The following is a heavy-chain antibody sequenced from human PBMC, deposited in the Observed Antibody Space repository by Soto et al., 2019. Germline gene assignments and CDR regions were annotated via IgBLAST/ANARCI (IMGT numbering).Heavy chain of an antibody. CDR1: GYTFNYYY. J-gene: IGHJ4*02. Sequence: ASVKVSCKASGYTFNYYYIHWVRQAPGQGLEWMGMINPSDGSTSYAQKFQGRVTMTRDTSTSTVYLELSSLRSEDTAGHYWAPKASNSRYFDYGGQGTLVTFPS. CDR3: APKASNSRYFDY. D-gene: IGHD2-21*01. V-gene: IGHV1-46*02. CDR2: INPSDGST.